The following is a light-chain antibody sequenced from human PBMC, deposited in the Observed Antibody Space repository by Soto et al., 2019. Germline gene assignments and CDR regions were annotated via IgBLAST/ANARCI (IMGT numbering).Light chain of an antibody. CDR3: QQYANSRT. CDR1: QNVYSNY. J-gene: IGKJ1*01. V-gene: IGKV3-20*01. Sequence: EIVLTQSPDTLSLSPGDTATLSCRASQNVYSNYLAWYQQKPGQAPRLLFYVASNRATGIPERFSGSGSGTDFTLTINRLEPEGFAVYYCQQYANSRTFGQGTKVEFK. CDR2: VAS.